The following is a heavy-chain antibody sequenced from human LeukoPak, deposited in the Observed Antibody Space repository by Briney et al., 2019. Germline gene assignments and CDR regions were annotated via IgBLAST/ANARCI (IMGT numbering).Heavy chain of an antibody. CDR3: ARGQAPGTLDY. V-gene: IGHV4-39*07. J-gene: IGHJ4*02. CDR1: GGSISSSSYY. Sequence: SETLSLTCTVSGGSISSSSYYWGWIRQPPGKGLEWIGSIYYSGSTYYNPSLKSRVTISVDTSKNQFSLKLSSVTAADTAVYYCARGQAPGTLDYWGQGTLVTVSS. D-gene: IGHD6-13*01. CDR2: IYYSGST.